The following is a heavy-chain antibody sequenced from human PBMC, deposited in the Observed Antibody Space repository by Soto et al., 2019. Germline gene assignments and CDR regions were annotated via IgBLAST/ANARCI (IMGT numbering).Heavy chain of an antibody. CDR1: GYSFTSYW. CDR2: IYSCDSDT. D-gene: IGHD5-12*01. CDR3: ARPQVEMATIYAFDI. J-gene: IGHJ3*02. Sequence: GESLKISCKGSGYSFTSYWIGWVRQMPGEGLGLMGVIYSCDSDTRYSRFCEGQVTISADKSISTAYLQWSSLKATDTAMYYCARPQVEMATIYAFDIWGQGTLVTVSS. V-gene: IGHV5-51*01.